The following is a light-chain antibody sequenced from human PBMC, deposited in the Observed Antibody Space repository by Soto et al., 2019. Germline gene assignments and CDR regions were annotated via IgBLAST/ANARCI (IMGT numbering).Light chain of an antibody. J-gene: IGKJ1*01. CDR2: GAS. Sequence: VLTQSPGTLSLSPGERATLSCRATQRVTGGYLAWYQQKPGQAPRLLIYGASARATDIPERFSGSGSGTDFTITISRLEPEDFAVYYCQQYGTSPSWTFGQGTKVEVK. CDR3: QQYGTSPSWT. CDR1: QRVTGGY. V-gene: IGKV3-20*01.